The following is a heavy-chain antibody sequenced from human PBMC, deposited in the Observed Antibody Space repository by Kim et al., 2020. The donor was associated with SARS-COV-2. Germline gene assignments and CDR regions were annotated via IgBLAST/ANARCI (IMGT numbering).Heavy chain of an antibody. Sequence: SGPTLVKPTQTLILTCTFSGFSLSTRGMCVSWIRQPPGKALEWLARIDWDDDKYYSTSLRTRLTSSKDTSKNQVVLTMINMYPVDTTTYYFARIRCDCSSTTCPAAYSAYWGKGTLVTVSS. CDR3: ARIRCDCSSTTCPAAYSAY. D-gene: IGHD2-2*01. CDR2: IDWDDDK. J-gene: IGHJ4*02. V-gene: IGHV2-70*11. CDR1: GFSLSTRGMC.